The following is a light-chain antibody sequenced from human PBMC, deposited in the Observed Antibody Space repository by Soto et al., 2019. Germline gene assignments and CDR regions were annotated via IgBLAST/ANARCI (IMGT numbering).Light chain of an antibody. CDR3: QQYDNLPPTVT. CDR1: QDISNF. J-gene: IGKJ2*01. V-gene: IGKV1-33*01. CDR2: DAS. Sequence: DIQMTQSPSSLSASIGDRVTITCQASQDISNFLNWYQHKPGKAPKLLIYDASNLEAGVPSRFSGSGSATDFTFTISSLQPEDIATYYCQQYDNLPPTVTFGQGTKLEIK.